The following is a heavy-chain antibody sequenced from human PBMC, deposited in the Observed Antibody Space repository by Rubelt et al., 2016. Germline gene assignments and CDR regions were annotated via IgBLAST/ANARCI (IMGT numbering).Heavy chain of an antibody. J-gene: IGHJ4*02. CDR3: AGGVWEKGRHLPRPFDY. CDR2: IYHSGST. Sequence: QVQLQESGPGLVKSSETLSLTCTVSGYSISSGYYWGWIRQPPGKGLEYIGSIYHSGSTYYNSSLKSRLTLSVDTSKHRFSLKMCSVTAADTAIYYCAGGVWEKGRHLPRPFDYWGQGTLITVSS. D-gene: IGHD1-26*01. CDR1: GYSISSGYY. V-gene: IGHV4-38-2*02.